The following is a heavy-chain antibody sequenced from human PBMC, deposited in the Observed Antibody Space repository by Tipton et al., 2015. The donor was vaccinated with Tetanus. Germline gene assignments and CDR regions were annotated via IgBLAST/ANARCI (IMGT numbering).Heavy chain of an antibody. CDR3: VRGRGSGAQSFGFEH. D-gene: IGHD3-10*01. CDR1: GALLSTGGYS. V-gene: IGHV4-30-2*01. CDR2: IYHTGST. Sequence: GLVKPSQTLSLTCAVSGALLSTGGYSWDWIRQTPGQGLEWIGYIYHTGSTYYNPSLRSRVTISAVGSKNHISLKLTSVTAADTGVYFCVRGRGSGAQSFGFEHWGRGTQVTVSS. J-gene: IGHJ4*02.